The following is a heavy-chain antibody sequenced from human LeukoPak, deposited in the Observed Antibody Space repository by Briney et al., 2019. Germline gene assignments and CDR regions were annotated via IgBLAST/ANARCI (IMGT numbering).Heavy chain of an antibody. CDR3: ARGRMTTVPYYFDY. CDR1: GFTFDDYG. J-gene: IGHJ4*02. D-gene: IGHD4-17*01. Sequence: PGGSLRLSCAASGFTFDDYGMSWVRQAPGKGLEWVSGISWNGGSTGYADSVKGRFTISRDNAKNSLYLQMNSLRAEDTALYYCARGRMTTVPYYFDYWGQGTLVTVSS. CDR2: ISWNGGST. V-gene: IGHV3-20*04.